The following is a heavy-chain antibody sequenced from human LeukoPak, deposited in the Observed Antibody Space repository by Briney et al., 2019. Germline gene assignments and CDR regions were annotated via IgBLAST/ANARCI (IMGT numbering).Heavy chain of an antibody. D-gene: IGHD3-22*01. V-gene: IGHV3-7*01. CDR3: ARDPNPYESHFDY. Sequence: GGSLRLSCAASGFTFNNYWMSWVRQAPGKGLEWVANIDQDGSEKDYVHSVKGRFTISRDNAKNSVYLQMNSLRAEDTAVYYCARDPNPYESHFDYWGQGTLVTVSS. CDR1: GFTFNNYW. CDR2: IDQDGSEK. J-gene: IGHJ4*02.